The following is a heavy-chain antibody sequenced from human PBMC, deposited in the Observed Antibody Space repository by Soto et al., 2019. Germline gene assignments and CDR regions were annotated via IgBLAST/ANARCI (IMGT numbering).Heavy chain of an antibody. CDR2: IYPGDSDT. J-gene: IGHJ4*02. CDR3: VRPDIPSRSSGHDYPFDF. V-gene: IGHV5-51*01. Sequence: PGESLKISCKASGYIFNIYWIGWVRQMPGKGLEWMGVIYPGDSDTRYSPSFQGQVSISVDKSISTAYLRWSSLKASDTAIYYCVRPDIPSRSSGHDYPFDFWGRGTQVTVSS. CDR1: GYIFNIYW. D-gene: IGHD3-22*01.